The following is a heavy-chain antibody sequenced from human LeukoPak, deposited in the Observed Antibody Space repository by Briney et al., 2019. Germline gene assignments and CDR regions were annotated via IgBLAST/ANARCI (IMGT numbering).Heavy chain of an antibody. CDR3: ARDQKVVAATRDYYYYYMDV. CDR2: ISPSGDIK. J-gene: IGHJ6*03. CDR1: GFTFSNHG. Sequence: GGSLRLSCATSGFTFSNHGMNWVRQAPGKGLEWVSGISPSGDIKYYADSVKGRFTISRDNSKNTLYLQMNSLRAEDTAVYYCARDQKVVAATRDYYYYYMDVWGKGTTVTISS. D-gene: IGHD2-15*01. V-gene: IGHV3-23*01.